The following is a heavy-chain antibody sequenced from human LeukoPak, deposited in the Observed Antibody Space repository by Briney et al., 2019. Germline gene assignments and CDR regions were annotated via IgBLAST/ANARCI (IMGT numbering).Heavy chain of an antibody. V-gene: IGHV3-23*01. CDR3: AKGETVTTTSFDY. CDR1: RFIFSSYA. CDR2: ISGSGGST. D-gene: IGHD4-17*01. J-gene: IGHJ4*02. Sequence: GGSLRLSCAASRFIFSSYAMSWVRQAPGKGLEWVSAISGSGGSTYYADSVKGRFTISSDNSKNTLYLQVNSLRAEDMAVYYCAKGETVTTTSFDYWGQGTLVTVSS.